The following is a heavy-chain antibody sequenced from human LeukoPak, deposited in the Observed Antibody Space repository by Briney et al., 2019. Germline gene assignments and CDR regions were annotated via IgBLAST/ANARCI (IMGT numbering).Heavy chain of an antibody. Sequence: GGSLRLSCAASGFTFNNYGMSWVRQAPGKGLEWVSSISGTGGSTYYADSVKGRFTISRDNSKNTLYLQMNSLRAEDTAVYYCAKVWRGNYYDYWGQGTLVTVSS. V-gene: IGHV3-23*01. CDR1: GFTFNNYG. CDR3: AKVWRGNYYDY. CDR2: ISGTGGST. J-gene: IGHJ4*02. D-gene: IGHD1-1*01.